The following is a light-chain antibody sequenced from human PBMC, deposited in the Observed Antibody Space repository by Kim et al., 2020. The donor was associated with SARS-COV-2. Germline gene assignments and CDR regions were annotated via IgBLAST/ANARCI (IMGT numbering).Light chain of an antibody. CDR2: AAS. V-gene: IGKV1D-16*01. Sequence: DIQMTQSPSSLSAFVGDRVTITCRASQGVSSWLAWYQQKPEKAPKSLIYAASNLQSGVPSRFSGSGSGTDFTLTISSLQPEDSATYYCQQYKSYPRTFGQGTKVDIK. CDR1: QGVSSW. J-gene: IGKJ1*01. CDR3: QQYKSYPRT.